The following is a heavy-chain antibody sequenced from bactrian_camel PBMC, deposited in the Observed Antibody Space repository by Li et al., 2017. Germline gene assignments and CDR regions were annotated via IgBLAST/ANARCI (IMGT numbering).Heavy chain of an antibody. CDR2: IDRYGGT. Sequence: VQLVESGGGSVQAGGSLRLSCVASGYTFTTDCVGWFRQAPGKEREGVAAIDRYGGTTYADSVKGRFTISKDNAKNTLYLQMDSLKPEDTAMYYCAARFGTLQCPSSIGSGFWGQGTQVTVS. J-gene: IGHJ6*01. CDR1: GYTFTTDC. V-gene: IGHV3S53*01. CDR3: AARFGTLQCPSSIGSGF.